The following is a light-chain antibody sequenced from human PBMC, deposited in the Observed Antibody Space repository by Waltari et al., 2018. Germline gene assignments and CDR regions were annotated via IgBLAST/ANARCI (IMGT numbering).Light chain of an antibody. Sequence: DIQMTQSPSSLPASVGDRVTITCRSSQSISYYLNWYQHKPGEAPKLLVYVASNLQRGVPSRFSGSGSETDFTLTISSLQLEDFATYYCQQSYNAPYTFGQGTNVEIK. J-gene: IGKJ2*01. CDR1: QSISYY. V-gene: IGKV1-39*01. CDR2: VAS. CDR3: QQSYNAPYT.